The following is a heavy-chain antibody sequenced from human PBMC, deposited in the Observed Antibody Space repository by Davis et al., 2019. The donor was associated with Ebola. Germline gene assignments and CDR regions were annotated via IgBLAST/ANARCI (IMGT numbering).Heavy chain of an antibody. CDR3: AKSHCSGGSCPYYFDF. J-gene: IGHJ4*02. V-gene: IGHV3-53*01. CDR2: IYSGGST. Sequence: GGSLRLSCAASGFTVSSNYMSWVRQAPGKGLEWVSVIYSGGSTYYADSVKGRFTISRENAKNSLYLQMNSLRAGDTAVYYCAKSHCSGGSCPYYFDFWGQGTQVTVSS. D-gene: IGHD2-15*01. CDR1: GFTVSSNY.